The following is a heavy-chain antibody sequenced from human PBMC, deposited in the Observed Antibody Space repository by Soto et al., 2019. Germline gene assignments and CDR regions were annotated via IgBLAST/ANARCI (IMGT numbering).Heavy chain of an antibody. CDR3: AKNNRYCSSTNCFVFDY. CDR2: IKQDGSEK. J-gene: IGHJ4*02. Sequence: EVQLVESGGGLVQPGGSLRLSCAASGFTFSGYWMSWVRQAPGKGLEWVANIKQDGSEKYYVDSVKGRFTISRDNAKNSLYLLTNSLRAEDTAVYYCAKNNRYCSSTNCFVFDYWGQGTLGTVSS. CDR1: GFTFSGYW. D-gene: IGHD2-2*01. V-gene: IGHV3-7*01.